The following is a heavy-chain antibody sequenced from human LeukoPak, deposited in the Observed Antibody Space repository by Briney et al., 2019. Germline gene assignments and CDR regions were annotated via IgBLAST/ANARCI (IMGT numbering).Heavy chain of an antibody. CDR1: GLTLSGYW. D-gene: IGHD2-21*01. CDR2: ISSDGGDR. CDR3: GRDVEGPRAFDY. Sequence: PGGSLRLSCAASGLTLSGYWMHWVRQAPGKGLGWGSGISSDGGDRSYADSVKGRFTISRDNAENTLSLQMNSLRAEDTGIYYCGRDVEGPRAFDYWGQGTLVTVSS. J-gene: IGHJ4*02. V-gene: IGHV3-74*01.